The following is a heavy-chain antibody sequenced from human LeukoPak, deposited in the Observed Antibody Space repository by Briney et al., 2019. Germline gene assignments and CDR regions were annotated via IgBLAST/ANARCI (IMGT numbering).Heavy chain of an antibody. J-gene: IGHJ4*02. CDR3: ARERPDYGDDY. CDR2: INPNSGGT. CDR1: GFTFSSYA. Sequence: PGGSLRLSCAASGFTFSSYAMHWVRQAPGQGLEWMGWINPNSGGTNYAQKFQGRVTMTRDTSISTAYMELSRLRSDDTAVYYCARERPDYGDDYWGQGTLVTVSS. D-gene: IGHD4-17*01. V-gene: IGHV1-2*02.